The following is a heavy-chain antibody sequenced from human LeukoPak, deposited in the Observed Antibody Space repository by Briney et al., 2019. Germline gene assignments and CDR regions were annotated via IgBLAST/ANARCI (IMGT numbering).Heavy chain of an antibody. CDR3: ARKRVAAAGIVAYYYGMDV. J-gene: IGHJ6*02. CDR1: GFTFRDYY. Sequence: GGSLRLSCAASGFTFRDYYMTWIRQAPGKGLEWVSYISSSGSTIYYADSVKGRFTISRDNAKNSLYLQMNSLTAENTAVYYCARKRVAAAGIVAYYYGMDVWGQGTTVTVSS. V-gene: IGHV3-11*01. CDR2: ISSSGSTI. D-gene: IGHD6-13*01.